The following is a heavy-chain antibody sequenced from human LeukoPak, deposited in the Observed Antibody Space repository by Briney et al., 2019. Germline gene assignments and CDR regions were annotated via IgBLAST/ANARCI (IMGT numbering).Heavy chain of an antibody. J-gene: IGHJ6*04. D-gene: IGHD3-10*01. V-gene: IGHV1-2*02. Sequence: ASVKVSCKASGYTFTGYYMHWVRQAPGQGLEWMGWINPNSGGTNYAQKFQGRVTTTRDTSISTAYMELSRLRSDDTAVYYCATGVNYYGSGRPIYYYGMDVWGKGTTVTVSS. CDR1: GYTFTGYY. CDR2: INPNSGGT. CDR3: ATGVNYYGSGRPIYYYGMDV.